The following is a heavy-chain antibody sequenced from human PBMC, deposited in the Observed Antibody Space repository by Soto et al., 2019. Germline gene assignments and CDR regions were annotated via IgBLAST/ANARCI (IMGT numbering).Heavy chain of an antibody. D-gene: IGHD2-2*01. V-gene: IGHV4-39*01. J-gene: IGHJ4*02. Sequence: PSETLSLTCTVSGGSSSGSSYYLGWIRQPPGKWLEWIGSIFYTGSTYYNPSLKSLVTISVDTSKNQFSLKLSSVTAADTAVYYCGRPSSSTLWRSFDYWGRG. CDR1: GGSSSGSSYY. CDR2: IFYTGST. CDR3: GRPSSSTLWRSFDY.